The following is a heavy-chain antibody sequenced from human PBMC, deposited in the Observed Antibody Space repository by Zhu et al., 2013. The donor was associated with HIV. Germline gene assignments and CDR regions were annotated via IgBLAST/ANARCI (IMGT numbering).Heavy chain of an antibody. Sequence: QVQLVQSGAEVKKPGASVKVSCKASGYTFTGYYMHWVRQAPGQGLEWMGWINPNSGGTNYAQKFQGWVTMTRDTSISTAYMELSRLRSDDTAVYYCARALNGSGSYYYYYYGMDVWGQGTTVTVSS. D-gene: IGHD3-10*01. CDR3: ARALNGSGSYYYYYYGMDV. V-gene: IGHV1-2*04. CDR2: INPNSGGT. J-gene: IGHJ6*02. CDR1: GYTFTGYY.